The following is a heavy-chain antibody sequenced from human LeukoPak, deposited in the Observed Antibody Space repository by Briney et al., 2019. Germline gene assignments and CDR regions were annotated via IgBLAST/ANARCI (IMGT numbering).Heavy chain of an antibody. CDR1: GYSFTSYW. Sequence: GESLKISCKGSGYSFTSYWIGWVRQMPGKGLEWTGIIYPGDSDTRYSPSFQGQVTISADKSISTAYLQWSSLKASDTAMYYCARTPRRDGYEYYFDYWGQGTLVTVSS. CDR3: ARTPRRDGYEYYFDY. V-gene: IGHV5-51*01. J-gene: IGHJ4*02. D-gene: IGHD5-24*01. CDR2: IYPGDSDT.